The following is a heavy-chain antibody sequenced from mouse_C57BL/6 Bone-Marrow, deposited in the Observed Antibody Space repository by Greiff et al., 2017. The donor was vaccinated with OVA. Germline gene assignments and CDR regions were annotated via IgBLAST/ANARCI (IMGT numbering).Heavy chain of an antibody. CDR3: TTSSDYDDYAMDY. D-gene: IGHD2-4*01. Sequence: EVQLQQSGAELVRPGASVKLSCTASGFNIKDDYMHWVKQRPEQGLEWIGWIDPENGDTEYASKFQGKATITADTSSNTAYLQLSSLTSEEAAVYYVTTSSDYDDYAMDYWGQGTSVTVSS. CDR2: IDPENGDT. V-gene: IGHV14-4*01. CDR1: GFNIKDDY. J-gene: IGHJ4*01.